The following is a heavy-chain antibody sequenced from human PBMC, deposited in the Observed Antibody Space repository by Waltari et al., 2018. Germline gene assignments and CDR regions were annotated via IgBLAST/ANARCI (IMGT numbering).Heavy chain of an antibody. CDR3: ARGIDSGWYGYYYYYMDV. J-gene: IGHJ6*03. V-gene: IGHV1-46*01. D-gene: IGHD6-19*01. Sequence: QVQLVQSGAEVKKPGASVKVSCKASGYTFTSYYMHWVRQAPGQGLEWMGIINPSGGSTSYEQKFQGRVTMTRDTSTSTVYMELSSLRSEDTAVYYCARGIDSGWYGYYYYYMDVWGKGTTVTVSS. CDR1: GYTFTSYY. CDR2: INPSGGST.